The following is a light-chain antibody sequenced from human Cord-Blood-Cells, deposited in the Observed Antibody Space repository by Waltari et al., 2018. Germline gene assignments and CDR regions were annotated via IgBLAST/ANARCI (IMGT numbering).Light chain of an antibody. Sequence: EIVMTPSPATLSLSPGERATLSGRASQSVSSNLAWYQQKPRQAPRLLINGASTRATGIPARFSGSGSGTEFTLTISSLQSEDVAVYYCQQYNNWPPRSTFGQGTKLEIK. J-gene: IGKJ2*01. CDR2: GAS. CDR1: QSVSSN. V-gene: IGKV3-15*01. CDR3: QQYNNWPPRST.